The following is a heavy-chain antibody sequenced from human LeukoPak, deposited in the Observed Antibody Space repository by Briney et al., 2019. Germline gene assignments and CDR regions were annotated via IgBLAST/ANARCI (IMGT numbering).Heavy chain of an antibody. J-gene: IGHJ6*02. Sequence: GGSLRLSCTGSGFSFSSYAIHWVRQAPGKGLEWVTVISNDGRNEYYAGSVKGRFTISRDNSKKKLYLQMNSLRAEDTAVYYCAKGSPLDLGAGESYYYGMGVWGQGTTVTVSS. CDR3: AKGSPLDLGAGESYYYGMGV. V-gene: IGHV3-30*04. CDR1: GFSFSSYA. CDR2: ISNDGRNE. D-gene: IGHD3-10*01.